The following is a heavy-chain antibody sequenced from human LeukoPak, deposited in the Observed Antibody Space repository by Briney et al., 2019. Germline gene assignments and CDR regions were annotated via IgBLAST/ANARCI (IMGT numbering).Heavy chain of an antibody. Sequence: GGSLRLSCAASGFSFSINAMTWVRQAPGKGLECVSAITGDGATTYYADSVKGRFIISRDNAKNTLYLQMNSLRAEDTALYYCAGNALPASGWFDPWGQGTLVTVSS. V-gene: IGHV3-23*01. D-gene: IGHD2-21*02. CDR1: GFSFSINA. J-gene: IGHJ5*02. CDR3: AGNALPASGWFDP. CDR2: ITGDGATT.